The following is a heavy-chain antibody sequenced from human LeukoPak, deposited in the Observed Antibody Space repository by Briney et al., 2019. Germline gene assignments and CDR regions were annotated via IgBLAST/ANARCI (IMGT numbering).Heavy chain of an antibody. CDR1: GYTFTSYG. Sequence: GASVKVSCKASGYTFTSYGISWVRQAPGQGLEWMGWIDPNSGGTNYAQKFQGRVAMTRDTSISTAYMELSRLRSDDTAVYYCARGGSGSYPQPGLYWGQGTLVTVSS. D-gene: IGHD1-26*01. CDR2: IDPNSGGT. CDR3: ARGGSGSYPQPGLY. V-gene: IGHV1-2*02. J-gene: IGHJ4*02.